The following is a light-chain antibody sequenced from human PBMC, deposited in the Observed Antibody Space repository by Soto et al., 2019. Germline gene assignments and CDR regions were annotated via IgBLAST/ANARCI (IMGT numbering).Light chain of an antibody. CDR1: QFLSSY. Sequence: IVLPQSPATLSFSPGERATLSCRASQFLSSYLAWYQQKPGQPRRLLIYDTSNRATGIPARFSGSRSGTDFTLTISSLEPEDFGVYFCHQRNKFGQGTRLAIK. CDR3: HQRNK. CDR2: DTS. J-gene: IGKJ5*01. V-gene: IGKV3-11*01.